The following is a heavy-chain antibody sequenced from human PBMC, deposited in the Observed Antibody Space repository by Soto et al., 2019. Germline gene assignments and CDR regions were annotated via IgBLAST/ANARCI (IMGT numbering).Heavy chain of an antibody. V-gene: IGHV3-30-3*01. J-gene: IGHJ6*02. Sequence: GGSLRLSCAASGFTFSSYAMHWVRQAPGKGLEWVAVISYDGSNKYYVDSVKGRFTISRDNSKNTLYLQMNSLRAEDTAVYYCARDREGEWFGELSPYYYGLDVWGQGTTVTVSS. D-gene: IGHD3-10*01. CDR2: ISYDGSNK. CDR3: ARDREGEWFGELSPYYYGLDV. CDR1: GFTFSSYA.